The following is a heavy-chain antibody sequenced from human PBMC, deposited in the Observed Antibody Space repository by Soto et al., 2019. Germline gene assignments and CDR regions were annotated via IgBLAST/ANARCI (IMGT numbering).Heavy chain of an antibody. V-gene: IGHV3-74*01. CDR3: ARDQGYWRGVSSCVAGY. CDR2: INSDGSST. Sequence: EVQLVESGGGLVQPGGSLRLSFAASGFTFSSYWMHWVRQAPGKGLVWVSRINSDGSSTTYADSVKGRFNISRDNAKNTMYLQLNSLRAEDTAVYYCARDQGYWRGVSSCVAGYWGEGTLVTVSS. CDR1: GFTFSSYW. J-gene: IGHJ4*02. D-gene: IGHD2-15*01.